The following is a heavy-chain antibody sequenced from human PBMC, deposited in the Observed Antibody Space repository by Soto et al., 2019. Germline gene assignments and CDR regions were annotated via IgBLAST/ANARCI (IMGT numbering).Heavy chain of an antibody. CDR1: GFTFSSYG. CDR3: AKEPHDIVVVPVSAFDI. CDR2: ISYDGSNK. J-gene: IGHJ3*02. Sequence: QVQLVESGGGVVQPGRSLRLSCAASGFTFSSYGMHWVRQAPGKGLEWVAVISYDGSNKYYADSVKGRFTISRNNSNNTLYLQLNSLRAEDAAVYYCAKEPHDIVVVPVSAFDIWGQGTMVTVSS. V-gene: IGHV3-30*18. D-gene: IGHD2-2*01.